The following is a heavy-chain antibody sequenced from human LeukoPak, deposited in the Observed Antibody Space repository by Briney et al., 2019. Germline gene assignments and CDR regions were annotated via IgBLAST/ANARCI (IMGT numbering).Heavy chain of an antibody. V-gene: IGHV3-66*01. CDR2: IYSGGST. CDR1: GFTVSSNY. Sequence: AGGSLRLSCAASGFTVSSNYMSWVRQAPGKGLEWVSVIYSGGSTYYADSVKGRFTISKDTSNNTLSLQMNSLGGDDTGVYYCASAFAPGIRKALWFGDSLRGQGTLVTVSS. CDR3: ASAFAPGIRKALWFGDSL. J-gene: IGHJ4*02. D-gene: IGHD3-10*01.